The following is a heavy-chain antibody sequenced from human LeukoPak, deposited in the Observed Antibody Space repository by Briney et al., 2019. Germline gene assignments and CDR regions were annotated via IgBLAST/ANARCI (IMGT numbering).Heavy chain of an antibody. CDR2: IKSKSDGGTI. J-gene: IGHJ4*02. V-gene: IGHV3-15*01. Sequence: GGSLRLSCVGYGFTLSDAWMSWVRQAPGKGLEWVGRIKSKSDGGTIDYAAPVKGRFTISRNDSRNTLYLQMNSLKTEDTAVYYCTTRRQDGWWGQGTLVTVS. CDR1: GFTLSDAW. CDR3: TTRRQDGW. D-gene: IGHD2-15*01.